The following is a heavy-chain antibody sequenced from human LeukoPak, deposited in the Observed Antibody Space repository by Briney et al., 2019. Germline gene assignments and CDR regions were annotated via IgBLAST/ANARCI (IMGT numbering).Heavy chain of an antibody. D-gene: IGHD2-2*01. J-gene: IGHJ5*02. Sequence: SETLSLTCTVSGGSISSYYWSWIRQPPGKGLEWIGYIYYSGSTNYNPSLKSRVTISVDTSKNQFSLKLSSVTAADTAVYYCARSGSTSCLDPWGQGTLVTVSS. V-gene: IGHV4-59*12. CDR2: IYYSGST. CDR1: GGSISSYY. CDR3: ARSGSTSCLDP.